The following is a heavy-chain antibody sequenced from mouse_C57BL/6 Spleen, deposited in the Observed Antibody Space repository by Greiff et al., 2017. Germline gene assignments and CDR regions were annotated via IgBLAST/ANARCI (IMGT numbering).Heavy chain of an antibody. D-gene: IGHD2-1*01. Sequence: EVKLQESGPGMVKPSQSLSLTCTVTGYSITSGYDWHWIRHFPGNKLEWMGYISYSGSTNYNPSLKSRISITHDTSKNHFFLKLNSVTTEDTATYYCARASGNYVFYYAMDYWGQGTSVTVSS. CDR2: ISYSGST. J-gene: IGHJ4*01. V-gene: IGHV3-1*01. CDR3: ARASGNYVFYYAMDY. CDR1: GYSITSGYD.